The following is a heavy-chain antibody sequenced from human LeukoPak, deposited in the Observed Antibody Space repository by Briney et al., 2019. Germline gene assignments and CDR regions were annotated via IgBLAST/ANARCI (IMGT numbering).Heavy chain of an antibody. CDR2: ISGSGGST. V-gene: IGHV3-23*01. Sequence: GGSLRLSCAASGFTFSSYAMSWVRQAPGKGLEWVSAISGSGGSTYYADSVKGRFTISRDNSKNTLYLQMNSLRAEDTAVHYCAKMSVHQLLLDYWGQGTLVTVSS. CDR3: AKMSVHQLLLDY. CDR1: GFTFSSYA. J-gene: IGHJ4*02. D-gene: IGHD2-2*01.